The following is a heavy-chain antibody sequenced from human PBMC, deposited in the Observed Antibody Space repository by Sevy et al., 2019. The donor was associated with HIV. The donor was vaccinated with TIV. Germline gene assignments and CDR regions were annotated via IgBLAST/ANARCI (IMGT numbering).Heavy chain of an antibody. CDR1: GFSFDSYG. D-gene: IGHD1-26*01. CDR3: AEGRGGRSDPDELAYYFYYYNMDV. J-gene: IGHJ6*03. CDR2: ISGSGTRT. V-gene: IGHV3-23*01. Sequence: GGSLRLSCAVSGFSFDSYGMTWVRQAPGKGLEWLSAISGSGTRTYYADSVKGRFIISRDNSKNTLDLQMNSLRAEVKAIYYWAEGRGGRSDPDELAYYFYYYNMDVWGKGTTVTVSS.